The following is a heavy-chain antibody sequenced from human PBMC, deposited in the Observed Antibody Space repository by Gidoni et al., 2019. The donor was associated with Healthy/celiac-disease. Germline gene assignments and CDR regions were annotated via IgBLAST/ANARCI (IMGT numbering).Heavy chain of an antibody. D-gene: IGHD1-26*01. CDR3: ARDGWELSWSDYYYGMDV. Sequence: QVQLVESGGGLVKPGGSLRLSCAASGFPFSDYYMSWIRQAPGKGLEWVSYISSSSSYTNYADSVKGRFTISRDNAKNSLYLQMNSLRAEDTAVYYCARDGWELSWSDYYYGMDVWGQGTTVTVSS. J-gene: IGHJ6*02. V-gene: IGHV3-11*06. CDR2: ISSSSSYT. CDR1: GFPFSDYY.